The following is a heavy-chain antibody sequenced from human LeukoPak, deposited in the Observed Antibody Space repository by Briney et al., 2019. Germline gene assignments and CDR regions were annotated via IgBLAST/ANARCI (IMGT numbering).Heavy chain of an antibody. V-gene: IGHV3-21*01. CDR2: ISSSSSYI. Sequence: GGSLRLSCAASGFTFSSYSMNWVRQAPGKGLEWVSSISSSSSYIYYADSVKGRFTISRDNAKNSLYLQMNGLRAEDTAVYYCARVGTSYYGMDVWGQGTTVTVSS. CDR3: ARVGTSYYGMDV. D-gene: IGHD2-2*01. J-gene: IGHJ6*02. CDR1: GFTFSSYS.